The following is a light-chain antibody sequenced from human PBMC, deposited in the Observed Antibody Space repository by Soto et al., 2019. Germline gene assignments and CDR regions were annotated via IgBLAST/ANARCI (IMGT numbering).Light chain of an antibody. Sequence: QSVLTQPPSASGTPGQRVTISCSGSSSNIGSNTVNWYQQVPGTAPKLLISSNDHRPSGVPDRFSGSKSGTSASLAISGLQSEDEADYYCAAWDGSLNGVLFGGGTKLTVL. CDR1: SSNIGSNT. CDR2: SND. CDR3: AAWDGSLNGVL. V-gene: IGLV1-44*01. J-gene: IGLJ2*01.